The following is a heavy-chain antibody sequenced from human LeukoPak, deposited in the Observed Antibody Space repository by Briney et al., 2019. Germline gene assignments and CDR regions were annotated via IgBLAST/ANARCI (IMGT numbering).Heavy chain of an antibody. Sequence: ASVKVSCKASGYTFTGYYMHWVRQAPGQGLEWMGWINPNSGGTNYAQKFQGRVTMTRDTSISTAYMELSRLRSDDTAVYYCARGPVNRWFGELSYDYWGQGTLVTVSS. J-gene: IGHJ4*02. CDR3: ARGPVNRWFGELSYDY. CDR1: GYTFTGYY. V-gene: IGHV1-2*02. CDR2: INPNSGGT. D-gene: IGHD3-10*01.